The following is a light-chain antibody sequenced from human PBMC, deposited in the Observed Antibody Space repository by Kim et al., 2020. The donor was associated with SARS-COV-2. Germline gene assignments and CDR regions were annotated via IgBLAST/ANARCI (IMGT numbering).Light chain of an antibody. Sequence: GQSVTISCPGPSSAVGGYNYVSCYQQHQGKAPKLMIYEVSKRPSGVPDRFSGSKSGNTASLTVSGLQAEDEADYYCSSYAGSNNLVFGGGTQLTVL. V-gene: IGLV2-8*01. CDR3: SSYAGSNNLV. CDR1: SSAVGGYNY. J-gene: IGLJ2*01. CDR2: EVS.